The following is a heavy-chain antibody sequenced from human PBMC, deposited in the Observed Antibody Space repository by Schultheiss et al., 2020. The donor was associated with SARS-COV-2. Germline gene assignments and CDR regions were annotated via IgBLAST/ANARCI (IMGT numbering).Heavy chain of an antibody. CDR3: ARDSQYYYDSSGPPETPDAFDI. CDR1: GYTFTSYG. V-gene: IGHV1-18*01. D-gene: IGHD3-22*01. Sequence: ASVKVSCKASGYTFTSYGISWVRQAPGQGLEWMGWISAYNGSTHYAQKLQGRITMTTDTSTSTAYMELSRLRSDDTAVYYCARDSQYYYDSSGPPETPDAFDIWGQGTMVTVSS. J-gene: IGHJ3*02. CDR2: ISAYNGST.